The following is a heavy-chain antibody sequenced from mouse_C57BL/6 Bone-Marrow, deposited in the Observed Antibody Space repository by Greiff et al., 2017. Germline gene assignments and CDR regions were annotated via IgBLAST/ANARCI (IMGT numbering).Heavy chain of an antibody. V-gene: IGHV2-5*01. Sequence: VKLEESGPGLVQPSQSLSITCTVSGFSLTSYGVHWVRQSPGKGLEWLGVIWRGGSTDYNAAFMSRLSITKDNSKSQVFFKMNSLQADDTAIYYCAKSGLWYSWFAYWGQGTLVTVSA. CDR2: IWRGGST. CDR1: GFSLTSYG. J-gene: IGHJ3*01. D-gene: IGHD2-1*01. CDR3: AKSGLWYSWFAY.